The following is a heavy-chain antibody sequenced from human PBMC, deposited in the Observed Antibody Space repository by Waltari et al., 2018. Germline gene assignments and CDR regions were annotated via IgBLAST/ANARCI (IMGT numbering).Heavy chain of an antibody. CDR1: GIAVGDPH. J-gene: IGHJ4*02. CDR2: MYPPGSA. V-gene: IGHV3-66*02. Sequence: EVKLVESGGGLVHPGGSLRLSCVASGIAVGDPHMSWVRQAPGKGLEWVSIMYPPGSAYNADSVEGRFTISRDISKNMVHLQMNRLRLEDSATYYCATARDEHTAMVYFDNWGQGTLVSVSS. CDR3: ATARDEHTAMVYFDN. D-gene: IGHD5-18*01.